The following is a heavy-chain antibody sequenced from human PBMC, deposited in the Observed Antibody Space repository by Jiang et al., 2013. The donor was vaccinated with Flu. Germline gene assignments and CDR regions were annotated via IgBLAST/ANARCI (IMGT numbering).Heavy chain of an antibody. D-gene: IGHD5-12*01. V-gene: IGHV1-24*01. J-gene: IGHJ4*02. CDR2: FDPEEDKT. CDR3: ASDLRYSPLTGTDY. CDR1: GGTLNEVS. Sequence: GAEVKKPGASVKVSCKVSGGTLNEVSIHWVRLAPGKGLEWMGGFDPEEDKTFYAHSFQGRVTMTEDTSTDTAYMELSSLTLDDTAIFYCASDLRYSPLTGTDYWGQGTLVTVSS.